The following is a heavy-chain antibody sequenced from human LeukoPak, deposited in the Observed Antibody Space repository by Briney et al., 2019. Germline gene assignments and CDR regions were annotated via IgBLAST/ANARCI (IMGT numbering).Heavy chain of an antibody. J-gene: IGHJ4*02. Sequence: LGRSLRLSCAASGFTFSSYGMHWVRQAPGKGLEWVAVIWYDGSNKYYADSVKGRFTISRDNSKNTLYLQMNSLRAEDTAVYYCARDYSSGSYYFDYWGQGTLVTVSS. V-gene: IGHV3-33*01. CDR3: ARDYSSGSYYFDY. D-gene: IGHD6-19*01. CDR1: GFTFSSYG. CDR2: IWYDGSNK.